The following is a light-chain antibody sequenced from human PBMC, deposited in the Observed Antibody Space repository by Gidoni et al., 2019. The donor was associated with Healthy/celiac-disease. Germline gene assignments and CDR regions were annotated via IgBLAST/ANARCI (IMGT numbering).Light chain of an antibody. J-gene: IGLJ1*01. V-gene: IGLV1-44*01. CDR2: SNN. CDR1: SSNIGSNT. Sequence: QSVLTQPPSASGTPGQRVTISCSGSSSNIGSNTVNCYQQLPGTAPKLLIYSNNQRPSGVPDRFSGSKSGTSASLAISGLQSEDEADYYCAAWDDSLNGRGVFGTGTKVTVL. CDR3: AAWDDSLNGRGV.